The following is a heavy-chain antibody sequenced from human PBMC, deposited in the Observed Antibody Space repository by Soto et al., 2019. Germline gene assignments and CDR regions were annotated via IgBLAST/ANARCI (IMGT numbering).Heavy chain of an antibody. J-gene: IGHJ3*02. CDR2: IYWDDDK. CDR1: GFSLSTTGVG. Sequence: QITLKESGPTLVKPAQTLTLTCTFSGFSLSTTGVGVGRIRQPPGKALEGLALIYWDDDKRYSPSLKSRLTTPKDPPDTLVNLRMASMDPVDTAPYYCAHSVTSPDYYDGSDYPHVFDIWGQGTMVTVSS. CDR3: AHSVTSPDYYDGSDYPHVFDI. V-gene: IGHV2-5*02. D-gene: IGHD3-22*01.